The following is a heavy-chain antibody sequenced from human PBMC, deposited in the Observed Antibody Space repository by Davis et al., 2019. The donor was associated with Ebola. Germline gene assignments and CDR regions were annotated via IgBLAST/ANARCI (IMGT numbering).Heavy chain of an antibody. CDR2: IHYSGST. CDR1: GGSISSYY. V-gene: IGHV4-59*01. D-gene: IGHD6-19*01. J-gene: IGHJ6*02. CDR3: ARRDGSSGWYNYYGMDV. Sequence: MPGGSLRLSCTVSGGSISSYYWSWIRQPPGQGLEWIGYIHYSGSTNYNPSLKSRVTISVDTSKNQFSLKMSSVTAADTAVYYCARRDGSSGWYNYYGMDVWGQGTTVTVSS.